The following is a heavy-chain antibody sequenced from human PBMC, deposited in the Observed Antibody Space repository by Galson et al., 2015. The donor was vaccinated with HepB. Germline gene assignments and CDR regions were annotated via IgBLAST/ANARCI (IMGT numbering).Heavy chain of an antibody. Sequence: SLRLSCAASGFTISDYGIDWVRLPPGKGLEWVSGIGSSGTIYYTDSVKGRFTISGDNSKHTVYLQMDSLSAEDTAQYYCAVNMRRGTSDYWGQGTPVTVSS. CDR2: IGSSGTI. J-gene: IGHJ4*02. V-gene: IGHV3-23*01. CDR3: AVNMRRGTSDY. CDR1: GFTISDYG. D-gene: IGHD1-1*01.